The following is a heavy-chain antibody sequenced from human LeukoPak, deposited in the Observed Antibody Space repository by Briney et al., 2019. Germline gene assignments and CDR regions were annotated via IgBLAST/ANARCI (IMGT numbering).Heavy chain of an antibody. D-gene: IGHD3-22*01. CDR2: INPNSGGT. CDR3: ARDLPEETPYDSSGYQDY. J-gene: IGHJ4*02. CDR1: GYTFTGYY. Sequence: ASVKASCKASGYTFTGYYMHWVRQAPGQGLEWMGWINPNSGGTNYAQKFQGRVTMTRDTSISTAYMELSRLRSDDTAVYYCARDLPEETPYDSSGYQDYWGQGTLVTVSS. V-gene: IGHV1-2*02.